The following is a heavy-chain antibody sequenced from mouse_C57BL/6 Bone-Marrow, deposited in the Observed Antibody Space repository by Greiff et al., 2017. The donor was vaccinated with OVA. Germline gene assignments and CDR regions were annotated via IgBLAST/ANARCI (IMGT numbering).Heavy chain of an antibody. Sequence: DVKLQESGPELVKPGASVKIPCKASGYTFTDYNMDWVKQSHGKSLEWIGDINPNNGGTIYNQKFKGKATLTVDKSSSTAYMELRSLTSEDTAVYYCARGLYYYGSSSPGFDYWGQGTTLTVSS. CDR3: ARGLYYYGSSSPGFDY. J-gene: IGHJ2*01. V-gene: IGHV1-18*01. CDR2: INPNNGGT. CDR1: GYTFTDYN. D-gene: IGHD1-1*01.